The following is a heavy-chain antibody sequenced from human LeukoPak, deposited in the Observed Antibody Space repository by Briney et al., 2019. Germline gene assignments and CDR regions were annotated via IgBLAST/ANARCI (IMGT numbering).Heavy chain of an antibody. Sequence: GGPLRLSCAVSGVSFSGYAMHWVRQAPGKGLEWVGLIKYDASDEYYADSVKGRFTISRDNSKNTLYLQMNSLRAEDTAVYYCARDPYRGIAAAGNPRGWFDPWGQGTLVTVSS. CDR3: ARDPYRGIAAAGNPRGWFDP. V-gene: IGHV3-30*02. J-gene: IGHJ5*02. D-gene: IGHD6-13*01. CDR2: IKYDASDE. CDR1: GVSFSGYA.